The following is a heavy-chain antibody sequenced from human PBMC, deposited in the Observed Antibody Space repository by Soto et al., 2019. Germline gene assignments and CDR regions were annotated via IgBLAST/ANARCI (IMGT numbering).Heavy chain of an antibody. V-gene: IGHV3-23*02. Sequence: GGSLRLSCAASGFTFSSYAMSWVRQAPGKGLEWVTAISGSGGSTNYNPSLKSRVTISVDTSKNQFSLKLSSLTAADTAVYYCARVSFRPTAMVNSSFDYWGQGTLVTVSS. J-gene: IGHJ4*02. CDR3: ARVSFRPTAMVNSSFDY. CDR1: GFTFSSYA. D-gene: IGHD5-18*01. CDR2: ISGSGGST.